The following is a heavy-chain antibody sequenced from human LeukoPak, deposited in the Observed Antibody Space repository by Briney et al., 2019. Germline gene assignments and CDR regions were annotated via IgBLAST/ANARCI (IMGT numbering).Heavy chain of an antibody. Sequence: SVKVSCKASGFTFTSSAVQWVRQARGQRLEWIGWIVVGSGNTNYAQKFQERVTITRDMSTSTAYMELSSLRSEDTAVYYRAAGIEKDFVGYYYYYYGMDVWGQGTTVTVSS. CDR2: IVVGSGNT. V-gene: IGHV1-58*01. CDR1: GFTFTSSA. J-gene: IGHJ6*02. CDR3: AAGIEKDFVGYYYYYYGMDV. D-gene: IGHD1-26*01.